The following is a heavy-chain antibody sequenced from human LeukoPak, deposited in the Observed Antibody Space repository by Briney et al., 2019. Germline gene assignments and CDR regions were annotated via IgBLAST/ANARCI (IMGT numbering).Heavy chain of an antibody. CDR3: ARSYSTSSGTDY. Sequence: PSETLSLTCAVYGGSFSGYYMSWVRQAPGKGLEWVSIIYSGGSTYYADSVKGRFTISRDNSKNTLYLQMNSLRAEDTAVYYCARSYSTSSGTDYWGQGTLVTVSS. V-gene: IGHV3-53*01. J-gene: IGHJ4*02. CDR2: IYSGGST. D-gene: IGHD6-6*01. CDR1: GGSFSGYY.